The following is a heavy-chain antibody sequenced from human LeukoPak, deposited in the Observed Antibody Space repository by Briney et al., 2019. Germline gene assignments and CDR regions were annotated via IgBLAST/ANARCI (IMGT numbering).Heavy chain of an antibody. CDR1: GYTFTSYY. D-gene: IGHD5-24*01. Sequence: ASVKVSCKASGYTFTSYYMHWVRQAPGQGLEWMGIINPSGGSTSYAQKFQGRVTMTWDRSTSKVHMELVRLRSEYTAVYYCARERVEMVYAFDIWGQGTMVTVSS. CDR2: INPSGGST. V-gene: IGHV1-46*01. J-gene: IGHJ3*02. CDR3: ARERVEMVYAFDI.